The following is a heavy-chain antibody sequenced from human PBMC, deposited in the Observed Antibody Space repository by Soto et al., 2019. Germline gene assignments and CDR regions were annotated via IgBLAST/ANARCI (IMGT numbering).Heavy chain of an antibody. V-gene: IGHV3-23*01. Sequence: EVQLLESGGGLVQPGGSLRLSCAASGFTFSSYVMNWVRQPPGKGLEWVSGISGSGGSTYYADSVKGRFTISRDNSKKTLDLQMTSLRAEDTAVYYCAKGPRAPPPHDYGMDVWGQGTTVTVSS. CDR2: ISGSGGST. CDR3: AKGPRAPPPHDYGMDV. CDR1: GFTFSSYV. J-gene: IGHJ6*02.